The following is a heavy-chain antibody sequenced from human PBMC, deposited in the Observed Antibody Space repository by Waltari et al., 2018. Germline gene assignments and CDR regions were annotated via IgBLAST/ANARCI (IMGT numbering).Heavy chain of an antibody. CDR1: GFTSRSHA. D-gene: IGHD2-2*01. Sequence: EVQLVESGGGLVQPGGSLRLSCAASGFTSRSHAMHWVRQAPGKGLEYVSASSSNGGSTYYANSVKGRFTISRDNSKNTLYLQMGSLRAEDMAVYYCAREYCSSTSCHYYYYYGMDVWGQGTTVTVSS. V-gene: IGHV3-64*01. CDR2: SSSNGGST. CDR3: AREYCSSTSCHYYYYYGMDV. J-gene: IGHJ6*02.